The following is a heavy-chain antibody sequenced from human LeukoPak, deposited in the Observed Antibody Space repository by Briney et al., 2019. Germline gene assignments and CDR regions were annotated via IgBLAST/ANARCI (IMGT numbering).Heavy chain of an antibody. CDR3: ARVVGYYYGSGSSGSTYYMDV. CDR1: GFTFSSYS. D-gene: IGHD3-10*01. Sequence: PGGSLRLSCAASGFTFSSYSMNWVRQAPGKGLEWVSSISSSGSYIYYADSVKGRFTISRDNAKNSLYLQMNSLRAEDTAVYYCARVVGYYYGSGSSGSTYYMDVWGKGTTVTVSS. CDR2: ISSSGSYI. J-gene: IGHJ6*03. V-gene: IGHV3-21*01.